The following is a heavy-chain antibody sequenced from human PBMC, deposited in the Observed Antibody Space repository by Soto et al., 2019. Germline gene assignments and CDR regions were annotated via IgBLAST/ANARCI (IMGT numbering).Heavy chain of an antibody. Sequence: ASVKVSCKASGGTFSSYTISWVRQAPGQGLEWMGWMNPNSGNTGYAQKFQGRVTMTRNTSISTAYMELSSLRSEDTAVYYCARGQVGARIWGQGTMVTVSS. CDR2: MNPNSGNT. D-gene: IGHD1-26*01. CDR1: GGTFSSYT. V-gene: IGHV1-8*02. J-gene: IGHJ3*02. CDR3: ARGQVGARI.